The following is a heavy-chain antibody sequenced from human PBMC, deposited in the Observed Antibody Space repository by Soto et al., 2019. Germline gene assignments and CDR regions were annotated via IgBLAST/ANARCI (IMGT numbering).Heavy chain of an antibody. CDR2: IDPTGVIR. D-gene: IGHD3-3*01. CDR1: GHTITNHF. Sequence: QAQLVQSATEVKNPGASVKVSCKASGHTITNHFVHWVRQAPGQGLEWTGTIDPTGVIRSYAQRLQGGITITRDTSTSTVYMELSSLTSDDTAVYYCARDQSWRDRLWRFHPWGQGTLVTVSS. CDR3: ARDQSWRDRLWRFHP. V-gene: IGHV1-46*01. J-gene: IGHJ5*02.